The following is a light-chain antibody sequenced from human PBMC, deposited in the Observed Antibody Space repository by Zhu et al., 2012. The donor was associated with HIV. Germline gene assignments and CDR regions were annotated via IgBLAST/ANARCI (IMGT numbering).Light chain of an antibody. V-gene: IGKV3-20*01. CDR2: GAS. CDR1: QSVNSNN. CDR3: QLYDTSQFT. Sequence: IVLTQSPATLSLPPGERATLSCRASQSVNSNNLAWYQQKPGQAPRLLIYGASNRATGIPDRFSGSGSGTDFTLSISRLEPEDFAVYYCQLYDTSQFTFGPGTKVDIK. J-gene: IGKJ3*01.